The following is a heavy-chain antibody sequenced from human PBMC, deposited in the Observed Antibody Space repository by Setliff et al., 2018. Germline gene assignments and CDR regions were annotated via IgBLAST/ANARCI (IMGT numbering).Heavy chain of an antibody. CDR1: GFTFSSDA. CDR2: TSYDGKNN. CDR3: ARAQNIFGGNFDS. J-gene: IGHJ4*02. Sequence: GGSLRLSCAASGFTFSSDAMTWVRQAPGKGLEWLAVTSYDGKNNYYGDSVKGRFTISRDNSQNTVYLQMNALSGDDTAVYFCARAQNIFGGNFDSWGQGTLVTVSS. V-gene: IGHV3-30*03. D-gene: IGHD3-3*01.